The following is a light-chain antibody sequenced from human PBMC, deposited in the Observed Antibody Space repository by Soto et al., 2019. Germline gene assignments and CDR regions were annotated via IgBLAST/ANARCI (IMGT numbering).Light chain of an antibody. CDR3: QQYDTYRT. V-gene: IGKV1-5*01. J-gene: IGKJ1*01. CDR1: QTINYW. Sequence: DIQMTQSPSTLSASIGDRVIITCRASQTINYWLAWYQQKPGKAPKLLISDASILESGVPSRFSGSGSGTEFTLTISSLQPDDFATYYCQQYDTYRTFGQGTKVDIK. CDR2: DAS.